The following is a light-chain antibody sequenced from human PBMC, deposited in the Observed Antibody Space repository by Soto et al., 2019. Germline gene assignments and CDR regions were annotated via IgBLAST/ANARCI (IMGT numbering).Light chain of an antibody. V-gene: IGKV1-5*01. J-gene: IGKJ1*01. CDR2: DAS. CDR1: QSISSW. CDR3: QQYNSYSWT. Sequence: DLQMSKSPSTLSASVGDRVTITCRASQSISSWLAWYQQKPGKAPKLLIYDASSLESGVPSRFSGSGSGTEFTLTISSLQPDDFATYYCQQYNSYSWTFGQGTKVDI.